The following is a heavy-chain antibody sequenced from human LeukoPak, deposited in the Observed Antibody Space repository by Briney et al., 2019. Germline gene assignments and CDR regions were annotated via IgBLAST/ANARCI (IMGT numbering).Heavy chain of an antibody. J-gene: IGHJ4*02. CDR1: GYTFTSYG. V-gene: IGHV1-18*01. CDR3: ARDRRYGSGSLSEDY. CDR2: ISAYNGNT. D-gene: IGHD3-10*01. Sequence: ASVKVSCKASGYTFTSYGISWVRQAPGQGLEWMGWISAYNGNTNYAQKLQGRVTMTTDTSTSTAYMELRSLRSDDTAVYYCARDRRYGSGSLSEDYWGQGTLVTVSS.